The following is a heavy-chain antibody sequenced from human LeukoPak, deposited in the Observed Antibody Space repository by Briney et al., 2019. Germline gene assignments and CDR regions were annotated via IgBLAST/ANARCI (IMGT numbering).Heavy chain of an antibody. V-gene: IGHV4-30-2*01. Sequence: PSETLSLTCAVSGGSISSGGYSWSWIRQPPGKGLEWIGYIYHSGSTYYNPSLKSRVTISVDRSKNQFSLKLSSVTAADTAVYYCARDPDSGIAAAGYFDYWGQGTLVTVSS. J-gene: IGHJ4*02. CDR2: IYHSGST. D-gene: IGHD6-13*01. CDR3: ARDPDSGIAAAGYFDY. CDR1: GGSISSGGYS.